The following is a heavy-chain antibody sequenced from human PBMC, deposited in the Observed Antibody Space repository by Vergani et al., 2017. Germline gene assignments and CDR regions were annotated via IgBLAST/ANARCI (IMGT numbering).Heavy chain of an antibody. CDR2: IGNDGINT. Sequence: QVQLVESAGGVVQPGGSLRLSCAASGFTFSNFGMHWIRQAPGKGLEWLAYIGNDGINTRYRDAVKGRFAVSRDNSKDILYLQMDSLRREDTALYYCAKYVRDSTDGLPDSWGPGTLVIVSS. D-gene: IGHD2-21*02. V-gene: IGHV3-30*02. J-gene: IGHJ4*02. CDR3: AKYVRDSTDGLPDS. CDR1: GFTFSNFG.